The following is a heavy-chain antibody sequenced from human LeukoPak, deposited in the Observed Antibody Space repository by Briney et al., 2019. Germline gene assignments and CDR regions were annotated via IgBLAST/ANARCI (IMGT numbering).Heavy chain of an antibody. Sequence: PGGSLRLSCAASGFTFSDYYMSWIRQAPGKGLEWVSAISGSGGSTYYADSVKGRFTISRDNSKNTLYLQMNSLRAEDTAVYYCAKGNGYYYDSSGPHFDYWGQGTLVTVSS. CDR1: GFTFSDYY. CDR3: AKGNGYYYDSSGPHFDY. J-gene: IGHJ4*02. V-gene: IGHV3-23*01. D-gene: IGHD3-22*01. CDR2: ISGSGGST.